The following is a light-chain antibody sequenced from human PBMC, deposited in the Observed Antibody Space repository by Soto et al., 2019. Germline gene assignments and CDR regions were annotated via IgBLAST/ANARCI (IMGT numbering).Light chain of an antibody. J-gene: IGKJ1*01. CDR1: QSVSGW. Sequence: DIQMTQSPSPLSASVEAPVPVTCRASQSVSGWLAWYQQKPGEAPKLLIYDASALPRGVPSRFSGSGSGTKFTLTIASLQPDDFATYYCQQYETFSGTFGPGTKVDIK. CDR3: QQYETFSGT. CDR2: DAS. V-gene: IGKV1-5*01.